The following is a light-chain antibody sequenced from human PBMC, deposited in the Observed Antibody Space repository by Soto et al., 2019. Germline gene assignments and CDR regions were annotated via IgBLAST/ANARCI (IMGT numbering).Light chain of an antibody. V-gene: IGKV3-15*01. J-gene: IGKJ4*01. Sequence: EVLISQYPATRSVSPAESSTLSCRASQSVSRTLAWYQQNPGQAPRLLIHGASTRATGVPARFRGSVPGTEFTLTISNLQSEDFGVYYCQHYNDWPQTLGGGTKV. CDR3: QHYNDWPQT. CDR2: GAS. CDR1: QSVSRT.